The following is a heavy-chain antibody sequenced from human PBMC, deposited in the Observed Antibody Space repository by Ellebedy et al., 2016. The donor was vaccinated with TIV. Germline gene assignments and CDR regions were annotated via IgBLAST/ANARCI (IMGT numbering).Heavy chain of an antibody. CDR1: GFTFTSYT. D-gene: IGHD6-19*01. CDR2: NSGSGGST. V-gene: IGHV3-23*01. J-gene: IGHJ3*02. CDR3: SSSGRRAFDI. Sequence: GESLKISCAASGFTFTSYTMSWVRQAPGKGLEWVSVNSGSGGSTYYADSVKGRFTISRDYSKNTLYLLMNSLRAEDTAVYYCSSSGRRAFDIWGQGTMVTVSS.